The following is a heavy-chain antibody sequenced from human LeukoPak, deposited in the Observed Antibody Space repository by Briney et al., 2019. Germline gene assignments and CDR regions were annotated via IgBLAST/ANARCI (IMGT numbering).Heavy chain of an antibody. CDR2: IHPNTGGT. CDR1: GYTYTYYY. V-gene: IGHV1-2*02. Sequence: ASVKVSCKASGYTYTYYYIHWVRQAPGQGLEWMGWIHPNTGGTYFAQNFQGRVTMTVDTSISTAYMELSRLTSDDTAVYYCAGPTTTVVSIYWGQGTVVSVSS. CDR3: AGPTTTVVSIY. D-gene: IGHD4-23*01. J-gene: IGHJ4*02.